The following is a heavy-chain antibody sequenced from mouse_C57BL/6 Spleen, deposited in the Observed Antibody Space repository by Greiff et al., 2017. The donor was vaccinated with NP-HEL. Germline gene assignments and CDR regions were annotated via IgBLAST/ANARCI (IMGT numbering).Heavy chain of an antibody. CDR1: GYTFTSYW. D-gene: IGHD1-1*01. J-gene: IGHJ3*01. CDR2: IYPGSGST. V-gene: IGHV1-55*01. CDR3: ARMGYGSEAWFAY. Sequence: QVQLQQPGAELVKPGASVKMSCKASGYTFTSYWITWVKQRPGQGLEWIGDIYPGSGSTNYNEKFKSKATLTVDTSSSTAYMQLSSLTSEVSAVYYCARMGYGSEAWFAYWGQGTLVTVSA.